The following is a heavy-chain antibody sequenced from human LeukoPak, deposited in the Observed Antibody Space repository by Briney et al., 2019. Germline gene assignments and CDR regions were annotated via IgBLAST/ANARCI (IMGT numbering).Heavy chain of an antibody. CDR1: GFTFSSYA. CDR3: ARGLSMTGGFDY. D-gene: IGHD1-20*01. J-gene: IGHJ4*02. CDR2: ISYDGSNK. Sequence: GGSLRLSCAASGFTFSSYAMHWVRQGPGKGLEWVAVISYDGSNKYYADSVKGRFTISRDNSKNTLYLQMNSLRAEDTAVYYCARGLSMTGGFDYWGQGTLVTVSS. V-gene: IGHV3-30*04.